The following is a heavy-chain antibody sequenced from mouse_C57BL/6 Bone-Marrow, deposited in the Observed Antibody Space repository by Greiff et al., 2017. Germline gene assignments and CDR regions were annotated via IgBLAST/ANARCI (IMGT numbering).Heavy chain of an antibody. V-gene: IGHV1-82*01. J-gene: IGHJ3*01. Sequence: QVQLQQSGPELVKPGASVKISCKASGYAFSSSWMNWVKQRPGKGLEWIGRIYPGDGDTNYNGKFKGKATLTADKSSSTAYMQLSSLASEDSAVYFCARGFAYWGQGTLVTVSA. CDR3: ARGFAY. CDR2: IYPGDGDT. CDR1: GYAFSSSW.